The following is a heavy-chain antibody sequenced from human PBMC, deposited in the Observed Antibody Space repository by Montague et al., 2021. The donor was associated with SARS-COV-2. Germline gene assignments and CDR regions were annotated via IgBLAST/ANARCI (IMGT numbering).Heavy chain of an antibody. CDR2: IYTSGGA. Sequence: TLSLTCSVSGGSISSGSCYWSWIRQPAGKGLEWIGRIYTSGGANYNPSLSSRVTISVDTSKNQFSLNLTSVTAADTAVYYCARAALPGRKNWFDPWGQGTLVTVSS. V-gene: IGHV4-61*02. CDR3: ARAALPGRKNWFDP. D-gene: IGHD2-2*01. CDR1: GGSISSGSCY. J-gene: IGHJ5*02.